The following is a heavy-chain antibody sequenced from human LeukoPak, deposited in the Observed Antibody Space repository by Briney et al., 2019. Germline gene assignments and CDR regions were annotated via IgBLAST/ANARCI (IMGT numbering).Heavy chain of an antibody. Sequence: ASLKVSCKASGYTFTSYYMRWVRQAPGQGLEWMGIINPSGGSTSYAQKFQGRVTMNRDMSTSAVYMELSSLRSEGTVVYYCARVVAPGGYSYGINAFDIWGQGTMVTVSS. CDR1: GYTFTSYY. V-gene: IGHV1-46*01. J-gene: IGHJ3*02. CDR2: INPSGGST. D-gene: IGHD5-18*01. CDR3: ARVVAPGGYSYGINAFDI.